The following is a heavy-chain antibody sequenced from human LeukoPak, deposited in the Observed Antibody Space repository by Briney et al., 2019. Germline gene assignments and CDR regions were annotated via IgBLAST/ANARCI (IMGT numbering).Heavy chain of an antibody. J-gene: IGHJ3*02. Sequence: GGSLRLSCAASGFTFSSYEMNWVRQAPGKGLEWVSFTDTSGKYIYYGDSVKGRFTISRDNAKNLLFLQMNGLRAEDTAVYYCARGRSITLLRGVAMSDGFDIWGQGAMVAVSS. D-gene: IGHD3-10*01. CDR1: GFTFSSYE. CDR3: ARGRSITLLRGVAMSDGFDI. V-gene: IGHV3-21*06. CDR2: TDTSGKYI.